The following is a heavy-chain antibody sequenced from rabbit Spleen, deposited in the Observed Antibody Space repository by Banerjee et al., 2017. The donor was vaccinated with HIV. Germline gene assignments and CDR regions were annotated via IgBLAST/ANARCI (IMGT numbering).Heavy chain of an antibody. CDR3: ARDTSSSFSSYGMDL. D-gene: IGHD1-1*01. Sequence: EQLLESGGGLVKPEGSLTLTCTASGFSFSNKAVMCWVRQAPGKGLEWIACIDSGSSGFTYFATWAKGRFTISKTSSTTVTLQMTRLTAADTATYFCARDTSSSFSSYGMDLWGPGTLVTVS. CDR2: IDSGSSGFT. V-gene: IGHV1S45*01. CDR1: GFSFSNKAV. J-gene: IGHJ6*01.